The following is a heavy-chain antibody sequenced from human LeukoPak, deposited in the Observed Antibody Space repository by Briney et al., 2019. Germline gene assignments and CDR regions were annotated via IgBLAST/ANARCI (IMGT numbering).Heavy chain of an antibody. Sequence: SETLSLTCTVSGGSISSYYWSWIRQPPGKGLEWIGYIYYSGSTNYNPSLKSRVTISVDTSKNQFSLKLSSVTAADTAVDYCAREHLKAPYASSGYYSYYFDYWGQGTLVTVSS. J-gene: IGHJ4*02. CDR3: AREHLKAPYASSGYYSYYFDY. D-gene: IGHD3-22*01. CDR2: IYYSGST. V-gene: IGHV4-59*01. CDR1: GGSISSYY.